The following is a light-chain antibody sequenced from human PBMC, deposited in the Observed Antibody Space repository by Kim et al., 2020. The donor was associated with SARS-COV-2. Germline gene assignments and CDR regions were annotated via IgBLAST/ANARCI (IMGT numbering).Light chain of an antibody. CDR3: QHLGT. J-gene: IGKJ3*01. V-gene: IGKV1-5*01. Sequence: LQMAQSPSTLSASVGDRVTITCRASQSISGWLAWYQQKPGKAPKLLIYHASSLESGVPSRFSGSGSGTEFTLTINSLQPGDFATYYCQHLGTFGLGTKVDIK. CDR1: QSISGW. CDR2: HAS.